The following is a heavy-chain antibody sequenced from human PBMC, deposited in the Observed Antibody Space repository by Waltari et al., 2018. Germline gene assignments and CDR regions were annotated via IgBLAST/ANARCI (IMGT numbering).Heavy chain of an antibody. D-gene: IGHD6-19*01. CDR1: GYTLTKLS. V-gene: IGHV1-24*01. J-gene: IGHJ5*02. CDR2: VEPEDCET. Sequence: QVQLVQSGAEVKKPGASVKVSCKVSGYTLTKLSMHWVRQAPGRGLEWMGGVEPEDCETIDAQKCQGRVTITADESTSTAYMELSSLGSEDTAVYYCARETGSGGWPWGQGTLVTVSS. CDR3: ARETGSGGWP.